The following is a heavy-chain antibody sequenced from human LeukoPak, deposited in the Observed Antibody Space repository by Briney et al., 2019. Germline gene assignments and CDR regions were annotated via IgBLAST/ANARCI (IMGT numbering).Heavy chain of an antibody. CDR1: GGSISSYY. V-gene: IGHV4-59*08. CDR3: ARNYYDSSGYWYFDY. CDR2: IYYSGST. D-gene: IGHD3-22*01. Sequence: SETLSLTCTVSGGSISSYYWSWIRQPPRKGLEWIGYIYYSGSTNYNPSLKSRVTISVDTSKNQFSLKLSSVTAADTAVYYCARNYYDSSGYWYFDYWGQGTLVTVSS. J-gene: IGHJ4*02.